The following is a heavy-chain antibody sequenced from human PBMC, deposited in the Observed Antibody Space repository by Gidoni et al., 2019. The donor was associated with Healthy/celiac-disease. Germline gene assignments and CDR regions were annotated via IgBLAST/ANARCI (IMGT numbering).Heavy chain of an antibody. CDR2: FDPEDGET. Sequence: VQLVQSGAEVTQPGASVKVYCKVSGSTLTALSMHCVRQAPGKGLGWMGGFDPEDGETIYAQKFHGRVTMTEDTSTDTAYMELSSLRSEDTAVYYCATYEPRGYSYAPYGMDVWGQGTTVTVSS. V-gene: IGHV1-24*01. CDR3: ATYEPRGYSYAPYGMDV. J-gene: IGHJ6*02. CDR1: GSTLTALS. D-gene: IGHD5-18*01.